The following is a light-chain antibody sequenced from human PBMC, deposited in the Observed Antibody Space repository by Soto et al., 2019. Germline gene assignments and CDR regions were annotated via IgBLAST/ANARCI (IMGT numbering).Light chain of an antibody. J-gene: IGLJ1*01. CDR3: QSYDSSLSGYV. V-gene: IGLV1-40*01. Sequence: QSALTQPPSASGTPGQRVTISCSGSSSNIGSNSVNWYQQLPGTAPKLLIYGNNNRPSGVPDRFSGSKSGTSASLAITGLQAEDEADYYCQSYDSSLSGYVFATGTKVTVL. CDR2: GNN. CDR1: SSNIGSNS.